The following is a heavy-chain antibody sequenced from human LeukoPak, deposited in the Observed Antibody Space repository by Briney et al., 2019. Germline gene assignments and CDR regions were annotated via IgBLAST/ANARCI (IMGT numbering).Heavy chain of an antibody. V-gene: IGHV3-30*03. CDR3: ARDPTPWGGSYFDF. J-gene: IGHJ4*02. D-gene: IGHD1-26*01. CDR2: ISYDGSNK. Sequence: PGGSLRLSCAASGFTFSSYWMSWVRQAPGKGLEWVAVISYDGSNKYYADSVKGRFTISRDNSKNTLYLHMNSLRAEDTAVYYCARDPTPWGGSYFDFWGQGTLVTVSS. CDR1: GFTFSSYW.